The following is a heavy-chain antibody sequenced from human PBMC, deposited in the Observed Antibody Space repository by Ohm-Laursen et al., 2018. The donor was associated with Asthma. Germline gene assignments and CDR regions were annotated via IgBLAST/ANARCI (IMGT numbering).Heavy chain of an antibody. D-gene: IGHD3-3*01. CDR3: ARDVMEWYLPAFDF. V-gene: IGHV3-74*01. J-gene: IGHJ4*02. CDR2: LNTDGSGT. CDR1: GFTFSSYW. Sequence: SLRLSCTASGFTFSSYWMHWVRQAPGKEPVWVSRLNTDGSGTWYADSVKGRFTTSRDNAKNTLYLQMDSLRPDDTAVYYCARDVMEWYLPAFDFWGQGTLVTVSS.